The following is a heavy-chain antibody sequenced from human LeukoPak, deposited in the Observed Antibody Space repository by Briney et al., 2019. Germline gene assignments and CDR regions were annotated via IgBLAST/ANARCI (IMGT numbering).Heavy chain of an antibody. CDR1: GGSISSSSYY. J-gene: IGHJ4*02. V-gene: IGHV4-39*01. Sequence: SETLSLTCTVSGGSISSSSYYWGWIRQPPGKGLEWFGSIYYSGSTYYNPSLKGRVAISVDTSKNQFSLKLSSVTAADTAVYYCATLRSITVIVVVSPGLFDYWGQGTLVTVSP. CDR2: IYYSGST. D-gene: IGHD3-22*01. CDR3: ATLRSITVIVVVSPGLFDY.